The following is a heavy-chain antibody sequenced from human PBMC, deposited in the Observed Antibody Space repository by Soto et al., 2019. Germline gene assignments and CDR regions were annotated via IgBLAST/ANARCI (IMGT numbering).Heavy chain of an antibody. Sequence: QVHLVQSGAEVKKPGASVKVSCKGSGYDLTTYGITWVRQAPEQGLEWMAWISAHNGNTDYAQKLRGRVTVTRDTSTSTAYMELRSLRSDDTAVYYCARGRYGDYWGQGALVTVSS. CDR2: ISAHNGNT. V-gene: IGHV1-18*01. CDR1: GYDLTTYG. D-gene: IGHD1-1*01. J-gene: IGHJ4*02. CDR3: ARGRYGDY.